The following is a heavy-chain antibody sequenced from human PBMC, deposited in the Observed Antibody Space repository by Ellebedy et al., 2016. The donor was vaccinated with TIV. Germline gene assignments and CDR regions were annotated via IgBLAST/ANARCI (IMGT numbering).Heavy chain of an antibody. J-gene: IGHJ4*02. CDR1: GYLFTAYY. Sequence: AASVKVSCKASGYLFTAYYLHWLRQAPGQGLEWMGFIKPSGGRPTYAQKFQGKVTMTRDTATNTAYLEVNALTSEDTAFYYCARPIPQCADDCFSTYYWGQGTLVTGSS. V-gene: IGHV1-46*01. D-gene: IGHD2-21*02. CDR3: ARPIPQCADDCFSTYY. CDR2: IKPSGGRP.